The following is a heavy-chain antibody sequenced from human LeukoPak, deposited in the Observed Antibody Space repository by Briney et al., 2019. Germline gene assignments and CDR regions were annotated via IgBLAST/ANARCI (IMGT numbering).Heavy chain of an antibody. J-gene: IGHJ4*02. CDR1: GGPISSGSYY. Sequence: SETLSLTCTVSGGPISSGSYYWSWIRQPAGKGLEWIGRIYTSGSTNYNPSLKSRVTISVDTSKNQFSLKLSSVTAADTAVYYCARAYSSSFAPFDYWGQGTLVTVSS. V-gene: IGHV4-61*02. CDR2: IYTSGST. CDR3: ARAYSSSFAPFDY. D-gene: IGHD6-6*01.